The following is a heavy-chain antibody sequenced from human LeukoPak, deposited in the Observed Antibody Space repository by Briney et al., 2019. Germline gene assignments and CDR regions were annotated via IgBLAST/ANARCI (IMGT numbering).Heavy chain of an antibody. V-gene: IGHV3-21*01. CDR1: GFTFSSYS. J-gene: IGHJ4*02. CDR3: ARDLGIAAAGAPRLYYFVY. Sequence: GGSLRLSCAASGFTFSSYSMNWVRQAPGKGRKWVSSISSSSSYIYYADSVKGRFTISRDNAQNSLYLQMNSLRAEDTAVYYCARDLGIAAAGAPRLYYFVYWGQGTLVTVSS. D-gene: IGHD6-13*01. CDR2: ISSSSSYI.